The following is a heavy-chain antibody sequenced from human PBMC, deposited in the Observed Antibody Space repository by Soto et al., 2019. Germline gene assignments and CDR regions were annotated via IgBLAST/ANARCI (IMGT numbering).Heavy chain of an antibody. CDR1: CFNFISYA. V-gene: IGHV3-23*01. CDR3: AKGLNFDF. CDR2: ISTSGGTT. J-gene: IGHJ4*02. Sequence: GSLRLCCIASCFNFISYAICWLRQAPGKGLEWVTGISTSGGTTYYADSVKGRFTISRDNSKNTLSLQMNSLRAEDTAIYYCAKGLNFDFWGQGTLVTVSS.